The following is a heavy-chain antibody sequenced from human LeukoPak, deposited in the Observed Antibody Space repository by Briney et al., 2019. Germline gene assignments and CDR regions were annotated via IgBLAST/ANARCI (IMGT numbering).Heavy chain of an antibody. Sequence: GASVKVSCKASGYTFTSYDINWVRQATGQGLEWMGWMNPNSGNTGYAQKFQGRVTITRNTSISTAYMELSSLRSEDTAVYYCARGMGGSWDYYYGMDVWGQGTTVTVSS. CDR3: ARGMGGSWDYYYGMDV. D-gene: IGHD6-13*01. V-gene: IGHV1-8*01. J-gene: IGHJ6*02. CDR1: GYTFTSYD. CDR2: MNPNSGNT.